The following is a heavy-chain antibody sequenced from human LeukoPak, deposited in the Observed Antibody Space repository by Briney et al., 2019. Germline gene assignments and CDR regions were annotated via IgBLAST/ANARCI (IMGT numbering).Heavy chain of an antibody. Sequence: GRSLRLSCAASGFTFSRYAVHWVRQAPGKGLEWVAVISYDGSNKYYADSVKGRFTISRDNAKNSLYLQMNSLRAEDSAVYYCAFRLTPVVYWGQGTLVTVSS. V-gene: IGHV3-30-3*01. J-gene: IGHJ4*02. CDR1: GFTFSRYA. CDR3: AFRLTPVVY. CDR2: ISYDGSNK. D-gene: IGHD4-23*01.